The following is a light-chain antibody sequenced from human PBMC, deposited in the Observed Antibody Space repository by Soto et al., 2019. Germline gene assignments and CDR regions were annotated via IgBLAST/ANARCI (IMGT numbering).Light chain of an antibody. CDR3: KQYDNWPWT. CDR2: GAS. Sequence: EIVITQSPSTLSVSPGVRATLSSLASQTISGTLAWYQQKPGQAPRLLIHGASTRAPGFPARFSGSGSGTDFTLTISSLQSEDFAVYYCKQYDNWPWTFGQGTKVDIK. J-gene: IGKJ1*01. CDR1: QTISGT. V-gene: IGKV3-15*01.